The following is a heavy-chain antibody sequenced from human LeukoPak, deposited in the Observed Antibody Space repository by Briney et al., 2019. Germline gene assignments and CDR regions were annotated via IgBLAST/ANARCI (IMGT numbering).Heavy chain of an antibody. CDR2: INHSGST. D-gene: IGHD3-9*01. Sequence: TSETLSLTCAVYGGSFSGYYWSWIRQPPGKGLEWIGEINHSGSTNYNPSLRSRVTISVDTSKNQFSLNLSSVTAADTAVYYCARPHSTFFDQDAAYYFDYWGQGTLVTVSS. J-gene: IGHJ4*02. CDR1: GGSFSGYY. CDR3: ARPHSTFFDQDAAYYFDY. V-gene: IGHV4-34*01.